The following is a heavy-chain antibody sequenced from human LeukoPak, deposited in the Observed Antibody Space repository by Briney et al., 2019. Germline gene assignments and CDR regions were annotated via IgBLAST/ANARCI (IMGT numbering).Heavy chain of an antibody. D-gene: IGHD4-17*01. CDR1: GGSISSSSYY. Sequence: SETLSLTCTVSGGSISSSSYYWGWIRQSPGKGLEWLTSIQYSGNTYYNPSLKGRVTIVVDTSKNQFSLKMTSVTVADTAIYYCARLRNLDYWGQGTLVTVSS. V-gene: IGHV4-39*01. J-gene: IGHJ4*02. CDR3: ARLRNLDY. CDR2: IQYSGNT.